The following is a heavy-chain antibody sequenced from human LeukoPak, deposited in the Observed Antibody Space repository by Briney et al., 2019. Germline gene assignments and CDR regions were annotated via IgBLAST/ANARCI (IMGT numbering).Heavy chain of an antibody. CDR3: ATLMVYGPRGYFDY. D-gene: IGHD2-8*01. CDR2: FDPEDGET. Sequence: ASVKVSFKVSGYTLTELSMHWVRQAPGKGGEWMGGFDPEDGETIYAQKFQGRVTMTEDTSTDTAYMELSSLRSEDTAVYYCATLMVYGPRGYFDYWGQGTLVTVSS. V-gene: IGHV1-24*01. J-gene: IGHJ4*02. CDR1: GYTLTELS.